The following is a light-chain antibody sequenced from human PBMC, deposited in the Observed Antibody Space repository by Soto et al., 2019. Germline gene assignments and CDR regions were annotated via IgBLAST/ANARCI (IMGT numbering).Light chain of an antibody. CDR1: LNLYFRSNNRNY. V-gene: IGKV4-1*01. CDR3: HQYYITPLT. CDR2: WAS. J-gene: IGKJ4*01. Sequence: DIVMTQSPDSLRVSLGERATITCTSSLNLYFRSNNRNYLAWYQQKSGQPPKLLIYWASTRESGVPDRFSGSGSVTYFTLTINNVQPDDVAVYYCHQYYITPLTFGGGTRVDIK.